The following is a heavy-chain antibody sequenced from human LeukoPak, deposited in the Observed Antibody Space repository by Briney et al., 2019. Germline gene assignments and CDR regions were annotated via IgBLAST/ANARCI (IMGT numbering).Heavy chain of an antibody. V-gene: IGHV1-69*13. D-gene: IGHD3-22*01. CDR2: IIPIFGTA. CDR3: AREGQYYYDSSGYLSLFDP. CDR1: GGTFSSYA. J-gene: IGHJ5*02. Sequence: ASVKVSCKASGGTFSSYAISWVRQAPGQGLEWMGGIIPIFGTANYAQKFQGRVTITADESTSTAYMELSSLRSEDTAVYYCAREGQYYYDSSGYLSLFDPWGQGTLVTVSS.